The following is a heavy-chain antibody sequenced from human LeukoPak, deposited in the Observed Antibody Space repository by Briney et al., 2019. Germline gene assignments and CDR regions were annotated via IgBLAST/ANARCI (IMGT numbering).Heavy chain of an antibody. CDR3: AKEDGDYDYYYYYMDV. D-gene: IGHD4-17*01. Sequence: GGSLRLSSAASGFTFSNYAMSWVRQAPGKGLEWVPGISGSGGSTYYADSVKGRFTISRDNSKNTLYLQMNSLRAEDTAVYYCAKEDGDYDYYYYYMDVWGKGTTVTVSS. J-gene: IGHJ6*03. CDR2: ISGSGGST. CDR1: GFTFSNYA. V-gene: IGHV3-23*01.